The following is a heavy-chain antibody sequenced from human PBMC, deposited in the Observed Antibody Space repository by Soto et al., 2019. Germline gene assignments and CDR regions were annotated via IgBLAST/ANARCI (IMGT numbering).Heavy chain of an antibody. CDR3: ARAGGWDRLRPQFY. J-gene: IGHJ4*02. V-gene: IGHV4-31*03. Sequence: QVQLQESGPGLVKPSQTLSLTCTVSGGSISSGGYYWSWIRQPPGKGREWIGYTYYRGSTYYNPPLKSRVTISVDTSKNQFSLKLSSVTAADTAVYYCARAGGWDRLRPQFYWGQGTLVTVSS. D-gene: IGHD5-12*01. CDR1: GGSISSGGYY. CDR2: TYYRGST.